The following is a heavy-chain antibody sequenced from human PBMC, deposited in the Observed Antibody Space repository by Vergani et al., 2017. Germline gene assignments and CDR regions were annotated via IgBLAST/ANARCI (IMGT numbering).Heavy chain of an antibody. D-gene: IGHD5-12*01. Sequence: EVQMVQSGAEVKKPGESLKISCNGSGYSFTNYWIGWVRQMPGKGLEWMGVIFPGDSDTKYSPSFQGQVSISVNKSINTAYLQWSRLRASDTAMYYCARLLGYSGFDFWGQGTLVIVSS. CDR2: IFPGDSDT. J-gene: IGHJ4*02. CDR3: ARLLGYSGFDF. CDR1: GYSFTNYW. V-gene: IGHV5-51*01.